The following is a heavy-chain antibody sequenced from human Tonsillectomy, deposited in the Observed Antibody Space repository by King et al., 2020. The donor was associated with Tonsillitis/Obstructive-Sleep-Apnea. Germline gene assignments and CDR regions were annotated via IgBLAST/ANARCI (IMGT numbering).Heavy chain of an antibody. CDR3: ARTLKVGATTVYFDY. CDR1: GFTFSRYG. D-gene: IGHD1-26*01. CDR2: ISGSGGST. Sequence: VQLVESGGGLVQPGGSLRVSCAASGFTFSRYGMSWVRQAPGKGLEWVSTISGSGGSTYNADSVKGRFTISRDNSKNTLYLQMNSLGAEDTALYYCARTLKVGATTVYFDYWGQGTLVTASS. V-gene: IGHV3-23*04. J-gene: IGHJ4*02.